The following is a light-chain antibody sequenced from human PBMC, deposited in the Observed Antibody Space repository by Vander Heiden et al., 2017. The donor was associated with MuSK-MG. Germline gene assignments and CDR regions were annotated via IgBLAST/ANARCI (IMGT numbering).Light chain of an antibody. J-gene: IGLJ2*01. CDR1: SSNIGINY. Sequence: QSVLTQPPSASGTPRHRVTISCSASSSNIGINYVAWYQQLPGTAPKLLIVSNNQRPSGVPDRFSGYKAGTSASPGTSGLQSEEEADDYWAASDDSLREVVFGGGTKLTVL. CDR3: AASDDSLREVV. CDR2: SNN. V-gene: IGLV1-47*02.